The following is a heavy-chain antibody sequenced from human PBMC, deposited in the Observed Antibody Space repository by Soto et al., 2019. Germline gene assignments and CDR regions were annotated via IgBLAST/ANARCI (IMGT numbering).Heavy chain of an antibody. Sequence: ITLKESGPALVKPTQTLTLTCTLSGFSLTRGVGVAWIRQPPGKALEWLALIYWDDDKRYSSSLKSRLTITKDTSKNQVVLIMTNMDPVDTATYYCAHKPLTTTGAFDPWGQGTLVTVSS. D-gene: IGHD4-17*01. CDR3: AHKPLTTTGAFDP. J-gene: IGHJ5*02. CDR1: GFSLTRGVG. CDR2: IYWDDDK. V-gene: IGHV2-5*02.